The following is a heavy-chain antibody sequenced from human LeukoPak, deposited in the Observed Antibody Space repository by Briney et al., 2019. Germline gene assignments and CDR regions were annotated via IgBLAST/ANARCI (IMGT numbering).Heavy chain of an antibody. J-gene: IGHJ4*02. CDR1: GGSISIGGYY. CDR2: IYYSGST. V-gene: IGHV4-31*03. D-gene: IGHD2-15*01. Sequence: SETLSLTCTVSGGSISIGGYYWSWIRQHPGKGLEWIGYIYYSGSTYYNPSLKSRVTISVDTSKNQFSLKLSSVTAADTAVYYCARGGILPLDYWGQGTLVTVSS. CDR3: ARGGILPLDY.